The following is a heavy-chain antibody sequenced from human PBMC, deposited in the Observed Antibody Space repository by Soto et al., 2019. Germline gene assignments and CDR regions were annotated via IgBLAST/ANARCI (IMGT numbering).Heavy chain of an antibody. J-gene: IGHJ4*02. CDR3: ARDSSASATSYSFDY. Sequence: ASVKVSCKASGYKLINHYIHWVRQAPGVGLEWMGIINPNGGGTDYAQKFQGRVTMTTDTYASTVHMELSSLRSEDTAVYFCARDSSASATSYSFDYWGQGTRVTVSS. V-gene: IGHV1-46*01. D-gene: IGHD3-10*01. CDR1: GYKLINHY. CDR2: INPNGGGT.